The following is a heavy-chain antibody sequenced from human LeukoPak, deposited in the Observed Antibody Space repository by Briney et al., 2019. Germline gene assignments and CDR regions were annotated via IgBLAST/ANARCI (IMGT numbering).Heavy chain of an antibody. V-gene: IGHV4-59*01. Sequence: SETLSLTCTVSGGSISSYYWSWVRQPPGKGLEWIGYIYYSGSTNYNPSLKSRVTISVNTSRIQYSLKLSSVTAADTAVYYCARECCCSGGSCIRQGNWLDPWGQGTLVTVSS. D-gene: IGHD2-15*01. J-gene: IGHJ5*02. CDR1: GGSISSYY. CDR3: ARECCCSGGSCIRQGNWLDP. CDR2: IYYSGST.